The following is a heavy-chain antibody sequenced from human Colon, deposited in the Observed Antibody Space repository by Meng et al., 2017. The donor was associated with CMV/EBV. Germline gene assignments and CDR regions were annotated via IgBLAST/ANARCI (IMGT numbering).Heavy chain of an antibody. Sequence: QEPGTGLVQPSETPSLHCTVSGDSISGISYYWGWIRQPPGKGLEWIASIYYTGNDYHNPSLKSRVTISIDTSNNQFSLRLTSVTAADTAVYYCARMALHWYFDLWGRGTLVTVSS. V-gene: IGHV4-39*07. J-gene: IGHJ2*01. CDR1: GDSISGISYY. CDR2: IYYTGND. CDR3: ARMALHWYFDL. D-gene: IGHD5-24*01.